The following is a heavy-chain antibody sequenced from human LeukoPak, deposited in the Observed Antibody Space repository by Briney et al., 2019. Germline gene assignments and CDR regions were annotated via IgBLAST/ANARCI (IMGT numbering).Heavy chain of an antibody. Sequence: ASVKVSCKASGYTFTSYGISWVRQAPGQGLEWMGWISAYNGNTNYAQKLQGRVTMTTDTSTSTAYMEPRSLRSDDTAVYYCARVEYYGSGSYRGGFDYWGQGTLVTVSS. CDR3: ARVEYYGSGSYRGGFDY. D-gene: IGHD3-10*01. CDR1: GYTFTSYG. J-gene: IGHJ4*02. V-gene: IGHV1-18*01. CDR2: ISAYNGNT.